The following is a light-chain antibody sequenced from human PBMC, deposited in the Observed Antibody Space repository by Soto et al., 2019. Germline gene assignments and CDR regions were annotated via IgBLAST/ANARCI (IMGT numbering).Light chain of an antibody. Sequence: EIVLTQSPGTLSLSPGERATLSCRASQSVSSSYLAWYQQKPGQAPRLLIYGASSRATGIPDRFSGSGSGTDFILTISRLEPEDFAVYYCQQYGSSPLFGPGTKVEIK. J-gene: IGKJ1*01. CDR3: QQYGSSPL. CDR2: GAS. CDR1: QSVSSSY. V-gene: IGKV3-20*01.